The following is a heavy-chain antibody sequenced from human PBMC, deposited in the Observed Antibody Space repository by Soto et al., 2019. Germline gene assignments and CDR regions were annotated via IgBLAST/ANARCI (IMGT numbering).Heavy chain of an antibody. J-gene: IGHJ6*02. CDR3: AKVAYYDFWSGPPAYYYGMDV. D-gene: IGHD3-3*01. CDR1: GFTFSSYG. CDR2: ISYDGSNK. V-gene: IGHV3-30*18. Sequence: QVPLVESGGGVVQPGRSLRLSCAASGFTFSSYGMHWVRQAPGKGLEWVAVISYDGSNKYYADSVKGRFTISRDNSKNTLYLQMNSLRAEDTAVYYCAKVAYYDFWSGPPAYYYGMDVWGQGTTVTVSS.